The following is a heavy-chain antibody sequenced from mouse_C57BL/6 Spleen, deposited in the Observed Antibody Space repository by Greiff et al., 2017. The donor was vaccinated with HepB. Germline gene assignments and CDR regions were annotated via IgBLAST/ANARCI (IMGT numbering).Heavy chain of an antibody. D-gene: IGHD2-2*01. Sequence: QVQLQQPGAELVRPGYSVKLSCTASGYTFTSYWMHWVKQRPIQGLEWVGNIDPSDSATHYNQKFKDKATLTVDISSSKAYMQLSSLTAEDSAVYYCARGESTMVTTGALRFAYWGQGTLVTVSA. V-gene: IGHV1-52*01. J-gene: IGHJ3*01. CDR3: ARGESTMVTTGALRFAY. CDR2: IDPSDSAT. CDR1: GYTFTSYW.